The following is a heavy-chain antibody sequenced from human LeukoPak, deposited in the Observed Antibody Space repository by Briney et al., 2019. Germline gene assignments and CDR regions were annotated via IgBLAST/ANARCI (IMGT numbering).Heavy chain of an antibody. D-gene: IGHD6-19*01. CDR2: INAGNDNT. Sequence: GASVKVSCKASGCPFTNCAYHWVRQAPGQGLEWLGWINAGNDNTKYSQKFQGRVTITRDTSASTAYMELNSLRSEDTAVYYCARDQGSGWFNFDYWGQGTLVTVSS. J-gene: IGHJ4*02. CDR3: ARDQGSGWFNFDY. V-gene: IGHV1-3*01. CDR1: GCPFTNCA.